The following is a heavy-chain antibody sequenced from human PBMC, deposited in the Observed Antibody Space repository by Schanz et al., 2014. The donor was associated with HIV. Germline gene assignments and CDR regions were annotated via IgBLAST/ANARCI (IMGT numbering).Heavy chain of an antibody. J-gene: IGHJ3*02. D-gene: IGHD3-10*01. V-gene: IGHV1-58*01. Sequence: LVQSGAEVKKPGSSVTVSCKASGFTFTSSAVQWVRQARGQRLEWIGWIVVGSGNTNYAQKFQERVTITRDMSTSTAYMELSSLRSEDTAVYYCAADSEWFGESPSAFDIWGQGTMVTVSS. CDR2: IVVGSGNT. CDR1: GFTFTSSA. CDR3: AADSEWFGESPSAFDI.